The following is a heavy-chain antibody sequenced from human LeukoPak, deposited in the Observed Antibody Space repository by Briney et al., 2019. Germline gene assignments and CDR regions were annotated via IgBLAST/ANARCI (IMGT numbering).Heavy chain of an antibody. D-gene: IGHD1-26*01. Sequence: GRSLRLSCAASGFTFSSYAMHWVRQAPGKGLEWVSAISGSGGSTYYADSVKGRFTISRDNSKNTLYLQMNSLRAEDTAVYYCAKDRAKGANPPYFDYWGQGTLVTVSS. CDR3: AKDRAKGANPPYFDY. J-gene: IGHJ4*02. V-gene: IGHV3-23*01. CDR1: GFTFSSYA. CDR2: ISGSGGST.